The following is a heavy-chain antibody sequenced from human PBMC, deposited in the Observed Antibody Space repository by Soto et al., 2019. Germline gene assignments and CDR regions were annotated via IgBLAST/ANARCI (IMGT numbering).Heavy chain of an antibody. J-gene: IGHJ4*02. D-gene: IGHD5-18*01. CDR3: ARTEYTAMVMFDY. V-gene: IGHV1-46*01. CDR2: INPSGGST. Sequence: QVQLVQSGAEVKKPGASVKVSCKASGYTFTSYYMHWVRQAPGQGLEWMGIINPSGGSTSYAQKFQGRVTMTRETSTSTVYMELSSLSCEDTAVYYCARTEYTAMVMFDYWGQGTLVTVSS. CDR1: GYTFTSYY.